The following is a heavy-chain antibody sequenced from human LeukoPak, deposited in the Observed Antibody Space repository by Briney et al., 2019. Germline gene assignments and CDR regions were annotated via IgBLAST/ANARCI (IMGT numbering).Heavy chain of an antibody. D-gene: IGHD3-22*01. CDR1: GFTFSSYW. CDR2: IKQDGSEK. J-gene: IGHJ4*02. Sequence: PGGSLRLSCAASGFTFSSYWMSWVRQAPGKGLEWVANIKQDGSEKYYVDSVKGRFTISRDNAKNSLYLQMNSLRAEDTAVYYCVRIRPYYDSSGYLDYWGQGTLVTVSS. CDR3: VRIRPYYDSSGYLDY. V-gene: IGHV3-7*02.